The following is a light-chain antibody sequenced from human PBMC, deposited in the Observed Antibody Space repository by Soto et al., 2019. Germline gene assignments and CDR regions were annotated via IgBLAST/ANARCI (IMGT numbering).Light chain of an antibody. CDR3: QSADSSGTYGV. V-gene: IGLV3-25*03. CDR2: KDS. CDR1: ALPKQY. J-gene: IGLJ2*01. Sequence: SYELTQPPSVSVSPGQTARITCSGDALPKQYAYWYQQKPGQAPVLVIYKDSERPSGIPERFSGSSSGTTVTLTISGVQAEYEADYYCQSADSSGTYGVFGGGTKLTVL.